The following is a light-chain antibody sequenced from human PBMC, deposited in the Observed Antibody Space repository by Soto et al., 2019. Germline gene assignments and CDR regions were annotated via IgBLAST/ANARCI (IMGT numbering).Light chain of an antibody. V-gene: IGKV3D-11*02. J-gene: IGKJ5*01. Sequence: EVRLTQSPFTLSLSPGERAPLSCRASQSVTSYLAWYQQKPGKAPRLLIYDISKRATGIPARFSGSGSGTDFTLTISSLEPEDFAIYYCQQRNYSQDTFGQGTRLEIK. CDR3: QQRNYSQDT. CDR2: DIS. CDR1: QSVTSY.